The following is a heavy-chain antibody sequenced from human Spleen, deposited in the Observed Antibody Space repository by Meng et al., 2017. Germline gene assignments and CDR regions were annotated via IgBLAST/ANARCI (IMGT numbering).Heavy chain of an antibody. J-gene: IGHJ4*02. CDR1: GGAFSNYN. V-gene: IGHV4-34*01. CDR2: INHSGST. Sequence: QVAGGRLMASEGTFSTCCGAGGAFSNYNWCWIRHPPRKGMELIGEINHSGSTNYNPSLESRATISVDTSQNNLSLKLSSVTAADSAVYYCARGPTTMAHDFDYWGQGTLVTVSS. D-gene: IGHD4-11*01. CDR3: ARGPTTMAHDFDY.